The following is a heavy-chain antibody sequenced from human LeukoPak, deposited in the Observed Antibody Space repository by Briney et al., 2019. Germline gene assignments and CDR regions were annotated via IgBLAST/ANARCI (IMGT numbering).Heavy chain of an antibody. CDR3: AREEGPYCGGDCYSPLFDY. CDR2: IVVGSGNT. D-gene: IGHD2-21*02. J-gene: IGHJ4*02. Sequence: SVKVSCKASGFTFTSSAMQWVRQARGQRLEWIGWIVVGSGNTNYAQKFQGRVTITADKSTSTAYMELSSLRSEDTAVYYCAREEGPYCGGDCYSPLFDYWGQGTLVTVSS. CDR1: GFTFTSSA. V-gene: IGHV1-58*02.